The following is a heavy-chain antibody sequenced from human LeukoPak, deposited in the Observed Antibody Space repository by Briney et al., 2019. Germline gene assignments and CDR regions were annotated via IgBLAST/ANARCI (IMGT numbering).Heavy chain of an antibody. D-gene: IGHD5-12*01. CDR2: INGDGSTT. CDR1: GFTFSSYS. V-gene: IGHV3-74*01. CDR3: ARDRGYQVVDP. J-gene: IGHJ5*02. Sequence: TGGSLRLSCAASGFTFSSYSMNWVRQAPGKGLEWVSRINGDGSTTVYADSVKGRFTISRDNDKNTLYLQINSLRAEDTAVYFCARDRGYQVVDPWGQGTLVTVSS.